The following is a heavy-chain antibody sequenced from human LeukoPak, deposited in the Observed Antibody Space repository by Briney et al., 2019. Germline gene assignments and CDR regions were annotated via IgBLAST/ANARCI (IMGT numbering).Heavy chain of an antibody. V-gene: IGHV4-34*01. CDR3: ARVEPDDSSRVEYFDY. D-gene: IGHD3-22*01. CDR1: GGSFSGYY. CDR2: INHSGST. J-gene: IGHJ4*02. Sequence: PSETLSLTCAVYGGSFSGYYWSWIRQPPGKGLEWIGEINHSGSTNYNPSLKSRVTISVDTSKNQFSLKLSSVTAADTAVYYCARVEPDDSSRVEYFDYWGQGTLVTVSS.